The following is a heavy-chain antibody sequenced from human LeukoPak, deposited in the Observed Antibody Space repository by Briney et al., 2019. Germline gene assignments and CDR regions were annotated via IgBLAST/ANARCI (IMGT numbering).Heavy chain of an antibody. D-gene: IGHD3-22*01. Sequence: SETLSLTCTVSGGSISSSSYYWGWIRQPPGKGLEWIGSIYYSGSTYYNPSLKSRVTISVDTSKNQFSLKLSSVTAADTAVYYCARHYYYDSSGYFDYWGQGTLVTVSS. CDR3: ARHYYYDSSGYFDY. J-gene: IGHJ4*02. CDR1: GGSISSSSYY. V-gene: IGHV4-39*01. CDR2: IYYSGST.